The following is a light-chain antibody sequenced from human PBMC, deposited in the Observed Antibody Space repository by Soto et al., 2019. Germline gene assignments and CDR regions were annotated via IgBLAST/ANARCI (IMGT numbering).Light chain of an antibody. J-gene: IGKJ4*01. V-gene: IGKV3-15*01. CDR2: GAS. CDR3: QQYDKWPLT. Sequence: EIVMTQSPATLSVSPGERAILSCRASQSVSNKLAWYQQKVGQAPRLLIYGASTRAAGIPARFSGSGSGTEFTLTISSLQSEDFEVYHCQQYDKWPLTFGGGAKVEIK. CDR1: QSVSNK.